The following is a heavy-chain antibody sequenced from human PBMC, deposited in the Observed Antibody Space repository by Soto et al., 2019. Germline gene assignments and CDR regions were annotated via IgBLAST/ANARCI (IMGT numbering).Heavy chain of an antibody. V-gene: IGHV3-15*07. J-gene: IGHJ4*02. Sequence: GGSLRLSCAASGFTFSNAWINWVRQVPGKGLEWVGRIKSKTDGGTTDFAAPVKGRFAISRDDSKNMVYLQMNSLTAEDTAVYHCTRDGERGYDMDYWGQGTLVTAPQ. CDR1: GFTFSNAW. D-gene: IGHD5-12*01. CDR2: IKSKTDGGTT. CDR3: TRDGERGYDMDY.